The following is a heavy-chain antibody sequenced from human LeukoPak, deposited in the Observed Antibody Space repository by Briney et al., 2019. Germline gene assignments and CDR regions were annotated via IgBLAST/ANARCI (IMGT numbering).Heavy chain of an antibody. CDR1: GYTFTGYY. Sequence: ASVKVSCKASGYTFTGYYMLWVRQAPGQGLEWMGWINPNSGGTNYAQKFQGRVTMTRDTSISTAYMELSRLRSDDTAVYYCARDFDDILTGYPDPSDYYMDVWGKGTTVTVSS. J-gene: IGHJ6*03. V-gene: IGHV1-2*02. D-gene: IGHD3-9*01. CDR2: INPNSGGT. CDR3: ARDFDDILTGYPDPSDYYMDV.